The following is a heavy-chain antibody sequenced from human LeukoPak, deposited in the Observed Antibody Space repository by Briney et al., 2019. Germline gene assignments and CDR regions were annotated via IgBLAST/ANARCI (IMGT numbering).Heavy chain of an antibody. J-gene: IGHJ4*02. D-gene: IGHD3-10*01. V-gene: IGHV3-21*01. Sequence: PGGSLRLSCAASGFTFSSYSMNWVRQAPGKGLEWVSSISSSSSYIYYADSVKGRFTISRDNAKNSLYLQMNSLRAADTAVYYCARGGWFGELNDFDYWGQGTLVTVSS. CDR3: ARGGWFGELNDFDY. CDR1: GFTFSSYS. CDR2: ISSSSSYI.